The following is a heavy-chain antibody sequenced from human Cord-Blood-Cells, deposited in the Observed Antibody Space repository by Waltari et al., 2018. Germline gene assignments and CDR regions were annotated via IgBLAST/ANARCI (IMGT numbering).Heavy chain of an antibody. J-gene: IGHJ4*02. CDR1: GFTFSSYA. CDR2: ISGSGGST. V-gene: IGHV3-23*01. Sequence: EVQLLESGGGLVQPGGSLRLSCAASGFTFSSYAMSWVRQAAGKGLEWVSAISGSGGSTYYADSVKGRFTISRDNSKNTLYLQMNSLRAEDTAVYYCAKGWYSSSWYTVDYWGQGTLVTVSS. D-gene: IGHD6-13*01. CDR3: AKGWYSSSWYTVDY.